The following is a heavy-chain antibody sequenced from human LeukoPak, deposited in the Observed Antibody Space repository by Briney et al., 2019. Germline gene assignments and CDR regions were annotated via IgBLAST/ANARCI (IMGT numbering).Heavy chain of an antibody. Sequence: GGSLRLSCAASGFTFSSYEMNWVRQAPGKGLEWVSYISSSGSTIYYADSVKGRFTISRDNAKNSLYLQMNSLRAEDTAVYYCARDGSYDILTIWGQGTMVTVSS. D-gene: IGHD3-9*01. CDR1: GFTFSSYE. CDR3: ARDGSYDILTI. CDR2: ISSSGSTI. J-gene: IGHJ3*02. V-gene: IGHV3-48*03.